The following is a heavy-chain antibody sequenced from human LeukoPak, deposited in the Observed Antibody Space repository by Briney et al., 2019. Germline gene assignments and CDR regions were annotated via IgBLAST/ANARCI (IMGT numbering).Heavy chain of an antibody. Sequence: GGSLRLSCAASGFTFSDYYMSWVRQAPGKGLEWLSYISSSGRTIYYADSVKGRFTVSRDNAQNSLYLQMYSLRAEDTAVYYGTRHHTDGYNFWYWGPGALVTVSS. CDR3: TRHHTDGYNFWY. D-gene: IGHD5-24*01. CDR1: GFTFSDYY. V-gene: IGHV3-11*04. J-gene: IGHJ4*02. CDR2: ISSSGRTI.